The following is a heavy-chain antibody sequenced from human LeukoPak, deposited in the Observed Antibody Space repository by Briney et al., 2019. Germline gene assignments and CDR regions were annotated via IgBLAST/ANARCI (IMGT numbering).Heavy chain of an antibody. J-gene: IGHJ6*02. CDR1: GGSISSYY. V-gene: IGHV4-59*01. CDR2: IYYSGST. Sequence: SETLSLTCTVSGGSISSYYWSWLRQPPGKGLEWIGYIYYSGSTNYNPSLKSRVTISVDTSKNQFSLKLSSVTAADTAVYYCARGLVVPAAMPELDYYYGMDVWGQGTTVTVSS. D-gene: IGHD2-2*01. CDR3: ARGLVVPAAMPELDYYYGMDV.